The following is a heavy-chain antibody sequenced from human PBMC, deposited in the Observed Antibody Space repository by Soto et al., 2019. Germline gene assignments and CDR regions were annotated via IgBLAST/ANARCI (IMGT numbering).Heavy chain of an antibody. CDR1: GYTFTSFD. J-gene: IGHJ5*02. D-gene: IGHD2-15*01. CDR2: MNPNSANI. V-gene: IGHV1-8*01. Sequence: ASVKVSCKASGYTFTSFDINWVRQATGQGLEWMGWMNPNSANIGYAQKFQGRVTLTRDTSINTAYMELNSLTSEDTAIYYCARSDYCSSATCHHFDPWGQGTLVTVSS. CDR3: ARSDYCSSATCHHFDP.